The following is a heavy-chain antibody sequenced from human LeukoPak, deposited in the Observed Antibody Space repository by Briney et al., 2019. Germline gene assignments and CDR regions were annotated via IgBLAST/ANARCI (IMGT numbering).Heavy chain of an antibody. CDR1: GGTFSSYA. CDR3: ARGGPYSSSWLYDAFDI. CDR2: IIPIFGTA. V-gene: IGHV1-69*01. J-gene: IGHJ3*02. Sequence: SVKVSCKASGGTFSSYAISWVRQAPGQGLEWMGGIIPIFGTANYAQKFQGRVTITADESTSTAYMELSSMRSEDTAVYYCARGGPYSSSWLYDAFDIWGQGTMVTVSS. D-gene: IGHD6-13*01.